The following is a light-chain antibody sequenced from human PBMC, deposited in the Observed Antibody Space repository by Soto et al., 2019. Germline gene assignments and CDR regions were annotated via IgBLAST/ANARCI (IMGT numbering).Light chain of an antibody. CDR3: QHMRT. Sequence: DIQMTPSPSTLSASIGDRVTITCRASQNINNWIAWYQQTPGKAPKFLIYDASTLESGVPSRFSGSGFGTEFSLTISSLQPDDFGSYYCQHMRTFGQGTKVDIK. CDR1: QNINNW. V-gene: IGKV1-5*01. CDR2: DAS. J-gene: IGKJ1*01.